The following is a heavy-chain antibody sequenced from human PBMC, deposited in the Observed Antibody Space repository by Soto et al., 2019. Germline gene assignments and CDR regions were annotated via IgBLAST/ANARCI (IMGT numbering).Heavy chain of an antibody. CDR2: IYYSGST. CDR1: SGSISNYF. Sequence: QVQLQESGPGLVKPSETLSLTCAVSSGSISNYFWAWIRQPPGKGLEWIGYIYYSGSTSYNPSLGSRVAISVDASKSQFFLNLHSVTAADTAVYDCARYSSASCNPACCFDYWGQGTLVTVSS. D-gene: IGHD2-2*01. V-gene: IGHV4-59*01. J-gene: IGHJ4*02. CDR3: ARYSSASCNPACCFDY.